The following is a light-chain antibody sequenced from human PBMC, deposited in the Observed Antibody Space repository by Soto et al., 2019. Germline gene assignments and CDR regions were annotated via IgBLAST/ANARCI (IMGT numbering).Light chain of an antibody. Sequence: QSALTQPPSASGSPGQSVGISCTGTSSDVGGYNYVSWYQQHPGKAPKLMIYEVNQRPSGVPDRFSGSKSDNTASLTVSRLQAEDEADYYCSSYAGSSNLVFGGGTKLTVL. V-gene: IGLV2-8*01. CDR2: EVN. CDR1: SSDVGGYNY. J-gene: IGLJ2*01. CDR3: SSYAGSSNLV.